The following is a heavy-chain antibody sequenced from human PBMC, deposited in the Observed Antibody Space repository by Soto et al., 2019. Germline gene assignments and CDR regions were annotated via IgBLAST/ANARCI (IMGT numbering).Heavy chain of an antibody. CDR2: IYYSGST. D-gene: IGHD1-7*01. CDR1: GVSISSGYNY. CDR3: ARSELELRI. J-gene: IGHJ4*02. V-gene: IGHV4-30-4*01. Sequence: QVQVQDSGPGLVKPSQTLSLTYTVSGVSISSGYNYCSWIRPPPGTGLEWIGYIYYSGSTYYNPPLKSRVTLSVDTSKHQFSLKLSSVTAADTAVYYCARSELELRIWGQATLVTVSS.